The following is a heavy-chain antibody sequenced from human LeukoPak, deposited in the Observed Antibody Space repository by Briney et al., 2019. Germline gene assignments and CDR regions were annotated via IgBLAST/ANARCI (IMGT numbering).Heavy chain of an antibody. D-gene: IGHD1-7*01. CDR2: ISYSGST. V-gene: IGHV4-59*01. Sequence: SETLSLTCTVSGGSISSFYWSWVRQPPGKGLEWIGYISYSGSTNYNPSLRSRVFISVETSKNQFSVKLSSVTAADTAVYYCARGNWNYASSCLDPWGQGTLVTVSS. J-gene: IGHJ5*02. CDR1: GGSISSFY. CDR3: ARGNWNYASSCLDP.